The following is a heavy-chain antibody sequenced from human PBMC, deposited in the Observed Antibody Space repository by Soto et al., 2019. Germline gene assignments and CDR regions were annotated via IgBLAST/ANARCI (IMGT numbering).Heavy chain of an antibody. Sequence: PSETLSLTCTVSGVSISSGGYFWSWIRQHPGKGLEWIGFIYYSGSTYYNPSLKSRVTISVDTSKNQFSLKLSSVTAADTAVYYCAREGAAPYYYYGMDVWGQGTTVTVS. J-gene: IGHJ6*02. V-gene: IGHV4-31*03. CDR1: GVSISSGGYF. CDR2: IYYSGST. CDR3: AREGAAPYYYYGMDV. D-gene: IGHD6-6*01.